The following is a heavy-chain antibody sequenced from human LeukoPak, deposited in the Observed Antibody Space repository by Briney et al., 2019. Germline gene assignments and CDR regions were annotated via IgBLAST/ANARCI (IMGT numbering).Heavy chain of an antibody. D-gene: IGHD4-17*01. CDR1: GCTFLSYG. Sequence: RGWSVTVSCPACGCTFLSYGMHWLGQAPGRGLAGVAGISYYGSNKYYADSVKGRFTNTRDNSNNTLYLQMNSLRAEDTAVYYCAKVEVGGATVTTLDYWGQGTLVTVSS. CDR2: ISYYGSNK. V-gene: IGHV3-30*18. J-gene: IGHJ4*02. CDR3: AKVEVGGATVTTLDY.